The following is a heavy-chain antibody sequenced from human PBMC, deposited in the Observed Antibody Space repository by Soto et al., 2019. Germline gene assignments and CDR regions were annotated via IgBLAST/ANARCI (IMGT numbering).Heavy chain of an antibody. CDR1: GGSISNGDYY. CDR3: ARGMTTVTTVANWFDP. V-gene: IGHV4-31*03. Sequence: SETLSLTCSVSGGSISNGDYYWSWIRQHPGKGLEWIGYIYYNGSTYYNPSLRSRVAMSVDTSEKHFSLSLTSVTAADTAVYYCARGMTTVTTVANWFDPWGQGTLVTVS. D-gene: IGHD4-17*01. J-gene: IGHJ5*02. CDR2: IYYNGST.